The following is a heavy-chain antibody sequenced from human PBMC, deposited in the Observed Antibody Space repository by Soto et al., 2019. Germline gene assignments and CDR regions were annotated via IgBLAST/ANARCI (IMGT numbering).Heavy chain of an antibody. J-gene: IGHJ6*02. CDR3: ARDRRSTTDYYYGMDV. CDR2: INHSGGST. V-gene: IGHV1-46*01. Sequence: QVQLVQSGAEVKKPGASVKVSCKASGYTFTSYYMHWVRQAPGQGLEWMGIINHSGGSTSYAQKFQGRVTMTRDTSTSTVYMELSSLRSEDTAVYYCARDRRSTTDYYYGMDVWGQGTTVTVSS. CDR1: GYTFTSYY. D-gene: IGHD4-17*01.